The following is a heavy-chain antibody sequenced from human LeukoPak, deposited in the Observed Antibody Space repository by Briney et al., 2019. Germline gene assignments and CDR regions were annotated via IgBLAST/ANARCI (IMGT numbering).Heavy chain of an antibody. CDR3: AKDGDYCVSY. CDR1: GFTFSSYS. V-gene: IGHV3-21*01. Sequence: PGGSLRLSCAASGFTFSSYSMNWVRQAPGKGLEWVSSISSSSSYISYADSVKGRFTISRDNAKNSLYLQMNSLRAEDTAVYYCAKDGDYCVSYRGQGTLVTVSS. D-gene: IGHD3-10*02. J-gene: IGHJ4*02. CDR2: ISSSSSYI.